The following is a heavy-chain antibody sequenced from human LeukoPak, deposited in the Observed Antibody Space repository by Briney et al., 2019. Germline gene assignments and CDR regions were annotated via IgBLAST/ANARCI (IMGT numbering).Heavy chain of an antibody. V-gene: IGHV3-23*01. J-gene: IGHJ1*01. CDR2: ISGSGGST. CDR3: AKDGVVVIATEYFQH. CDR1: GFTFSSYA. Sequence: GGSLRLSCAASGFTFSSYAMSWVRQAPGKGLEWVSAISGSGGSTYYADSVKGRFTISRDNSKNTLYLRMNSLRAEDTAVYYCAKDGVVVIATEYFQHWGQGTLVTVSS. D-gene: IGHD2-21*01.